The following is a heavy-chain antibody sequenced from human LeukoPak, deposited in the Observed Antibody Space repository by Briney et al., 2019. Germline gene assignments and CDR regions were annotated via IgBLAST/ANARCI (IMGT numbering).Heavy chain of an antibody. D-gene: IGHD4-23*01. CDR1: GGTFSSYA. CDR2: IIPIFGTA. V-gene: IGHV1-69*01. CDR3: AREVGGASDAFDI. Sequence: ASVKVSCKASGGTFSSYAISWVRQAPGQGLEWMGGIIPIFGTANYAQKFQGRVTITADESTSTAYMELSSLRSEDTAVYYCAREVGGASDAFDIWGQGTMVTVSS. J-gene: IGHJ3*02.